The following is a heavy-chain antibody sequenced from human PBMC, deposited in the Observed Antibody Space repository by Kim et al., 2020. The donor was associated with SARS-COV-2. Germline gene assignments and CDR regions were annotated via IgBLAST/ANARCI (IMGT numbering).Heavy chain of an antibody. CDR3: AKDIEMATIDGGAYFDY. Sequence: VKGRFTISRDNAKNSLYLQMNSLRAEDTALYYCAKDIEMATIDGGAYFDYWGQGTLVTVSS. J-gene: IGHJ4*02. V-gene: IGHV3-9*01. D-gene: IGHD5-12*01.